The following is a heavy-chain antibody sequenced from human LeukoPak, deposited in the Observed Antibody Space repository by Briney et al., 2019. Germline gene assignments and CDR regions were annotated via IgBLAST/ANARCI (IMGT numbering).Heavy chain of an antibody. CDR2: IYHSGST. V-gene: IGHV4-38-2*02. CDR3: ARYPMSLYGMDV. J-gene: IGHJ6*02. Sequence: SETLSLTCTVSGYSISSGYYWGWIRQPPGKGLEWIGEIYHSGSTNYNPSLKSRVTISVDKSKNQFSLKLSSVTAADTAVYYCARYPMSLYGMDVWGQGTTVTVSS. D-gene: IGHD3-22*01. CDR1: GYSISSGYY.